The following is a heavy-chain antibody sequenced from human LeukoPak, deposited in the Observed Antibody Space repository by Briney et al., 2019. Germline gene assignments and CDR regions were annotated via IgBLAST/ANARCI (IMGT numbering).Heavy chain of an antibody. J-gene: IGHJ5*02. CDR1: GFGLSGYW. Sequence: PGGSLRLSCVASGFGLSGYWMYWVRQAPGKGLMYISRNNGDGSTTNYADVVKGRFTMSRDNVKNTLYLQMNSLRVEDTAVYYCASADSGGNSFGPWGQGTLVTVSS. D-gene: IGHD6-19*01. CDR3: ASADSGGNSFGP. CDR2: NNGDGSTT. V-gene: IGHV3-74*01.